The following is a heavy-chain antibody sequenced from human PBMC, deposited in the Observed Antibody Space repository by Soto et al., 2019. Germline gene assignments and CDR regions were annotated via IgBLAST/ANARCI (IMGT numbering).Heavy chain of an antibody. Sequence: GASVKVSCKASGYTFTSYAMHWVRQAPGQRLEWMGWINAGNGNTKYSQKFQGRVTITRDTSASTAYMELSSLRSEDTAVYYCARREEPGGFIAYYYGMDVWGKGTTVTVSS. D-gene: IGHD3-16*01. J-gene: IGHJ6*04. CDR1: GYTFTSYA. CDR2: INAGNGNT. V-gene: IGHV1-3*01. CDR3: ARREEPGGFIAYYYGMDV.